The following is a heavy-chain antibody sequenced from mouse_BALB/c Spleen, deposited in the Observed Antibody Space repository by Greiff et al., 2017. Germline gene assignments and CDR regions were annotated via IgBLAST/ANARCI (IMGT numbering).Heavy chain of an antibody. J-gene: IGHJ2*01. CDR2: IWAGGST. V-gene: IGHV2-9*02. D-gene: IGHD1-1*01. CDR3: ARGDYGSSYYFDY. Sequence: VHLVESGPGLVAPSQSLSITCTVSGFSLTSYGVHWVRQPPGKGLEWLGVIWAGGSTNYNSALMSRLSISKDNSKSQVFLKMNSLQTDDTAMYYCARGDYGSSYYFDYWGQGTTLTVSS. CDR1: GFSLTSYG.